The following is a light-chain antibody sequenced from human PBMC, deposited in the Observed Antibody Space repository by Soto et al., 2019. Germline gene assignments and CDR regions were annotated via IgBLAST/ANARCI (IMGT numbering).Light chain of an antibody. CDR3: QYRGIWPPGAT. J-gene: IGKJ4*01. V-gene: IGKV3-11*01. CDR1: QSIINY. CDR2: DAS. Sequence: EIVLTQSPVTLSLSPGERATLSCRASQSIINYLAWYQQKPGQPPRLLIYDASNRATAIPVRFSGSGSGTDFTLTSSSLEPEDSAVYYCQYRGIWPPGATFGGGTKVEIK.